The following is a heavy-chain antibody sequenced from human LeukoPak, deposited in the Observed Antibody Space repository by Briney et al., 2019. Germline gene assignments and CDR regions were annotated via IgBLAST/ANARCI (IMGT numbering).Heavy chain of an antibody. CDR2: ISYDGSNK. V-gene: IGHV3-30*18. Sequence: GRSLRLSCAASGFTFSSYGMHWVRQAPGKGLEWVAVISYDGSNKYYADSVKGRFTISRDNSKNTLYLQMNSLRAEDTAVYYCAKVGLGKQRSQQYYYYYGMDVWGQGTTVTVSS. CDR1: GFTFSSYG. CDR3: AKVGLGKQRSQQYYYYYGMDV. J-gene: IGHJ6*02. D-gene: IGHD1-26*01.